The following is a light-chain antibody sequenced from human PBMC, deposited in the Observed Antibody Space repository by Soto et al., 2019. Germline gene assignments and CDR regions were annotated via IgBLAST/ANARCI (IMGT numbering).Light chain of an antibody. Sequence: DIQMTQSPSSLSASVGDRVTITCRASQSITTYLNWYQQKPGKAPKVLIYAASKLQSGVPSRFSGSGSGTDFTLTISSLQPEDFSAYFCHESYSTPYTFGQGTELEIK. J-gene: IGKJ2*01. CDR2: AAS. CDR1: QSITTY. CDR3: HESYSTPYT. V-gene: IGKV1-39*01.